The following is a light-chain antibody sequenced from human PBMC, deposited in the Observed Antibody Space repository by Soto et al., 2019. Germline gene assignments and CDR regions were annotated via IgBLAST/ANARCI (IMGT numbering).Light chain of an antibody. V-gene: IGKV3-11*01. CDR2: DAF. CDR3: QPRNRWPQVN. J-gene: IGKJ4*01. Sequence: ESVLTQSPATLSLSPGERATLSCRASPSVSNSLAWYQHKPGQAPRLLIYDAFNRATGVPTRFSGSGSGTNFTLTISSLEPEDFAVYYCQPRNRWPQVNFGGGTKVDI. CDR1: PSVSNS.